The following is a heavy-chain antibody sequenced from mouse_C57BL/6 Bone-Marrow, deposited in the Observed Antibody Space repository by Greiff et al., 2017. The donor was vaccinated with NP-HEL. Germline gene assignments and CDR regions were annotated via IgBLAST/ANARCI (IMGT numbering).Heavy chain of an antibody. Sequence: EVQLQESGGDLVKPGGSLKLSCAASGFTFSSYGMSWVRQTPDKRLEWVATISSGGSYTYYPDSVKGRFTISRDNAKNTLYLQMSSLKSEDTASYYCARHGATVVRGYFDYWGQGTTLTVSS. J-gene: IGHJ2*01. CDR3: ARHGATVVRGYFDY. D-gene: IGHD1-1*01. V-gene: IGHV5-6*01. CDR1: GFTFSSYG. CDR2: ISSGGSYT.